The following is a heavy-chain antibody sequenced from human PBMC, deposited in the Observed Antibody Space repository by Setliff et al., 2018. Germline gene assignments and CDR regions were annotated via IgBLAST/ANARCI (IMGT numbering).Heavy chain of an antibody. CDR2: VFATGNT. Sequence: SETLSLTCTVSGASISSGQNYWSWIRQPAGKGLEWIGHVFATGNTEYNPSLESRVTFSVDTSKNQFSLKLRSVTAADTAVYYCARGGTFRYFDFWGQGAPVTVSS. J-gene: IGHJ4*02. CDR3: ARGGTFRYFDF. D-gene: IGHD5-12*01. CDR1: GASISSGQNY. V-gene: IGHV4-61*10.